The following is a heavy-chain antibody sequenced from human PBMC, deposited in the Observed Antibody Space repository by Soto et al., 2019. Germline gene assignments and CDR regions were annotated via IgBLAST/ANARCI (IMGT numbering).Heavy chain of an antibody. V-gene: IGHV1-69*06. J-gene: IGHJ2*01. CDR3: ARDRRDQTIFGMVGYFDL. Sequence: QVQLVQSGAEVTKPGSSVKVSCKPSGGSFSSHAVSWVRQAPGQGLEWVGGIVPIFGTKNYAEKFQGRVTITADKSTGTVYMDLSSLKSEDTAVYFCARDRRDQTIFGMVGYFDLWGRGTLVSVSS. CDR1: GGSFSSHA. CDR2: IVPIFGTK. D-gene: IGHD3-3*01.